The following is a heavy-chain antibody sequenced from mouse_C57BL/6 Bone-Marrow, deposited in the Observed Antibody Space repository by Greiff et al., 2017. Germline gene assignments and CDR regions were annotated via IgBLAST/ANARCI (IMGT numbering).Heavy chain of an antibody. CDR3: TGTSGLRPYYYAMDY. V-gene: IGHV14-1*01. J-gene: IGHJ4*01. Sequence: VQLQQSGAELVRPGASVKLSCTASGFNIKDYYMHWVKQRPEQGLEWIGRIDPEDGDTEYAPKFQGKATMTADTSSNTAYLQLSSLTSEDTAVYYCTGTSGLRPYYYAMDYWGQGTSVTVSS. D-gene: IGHD1-1*01. CDR2: IDPEDGDT. CDR1: GFNIKDYY.